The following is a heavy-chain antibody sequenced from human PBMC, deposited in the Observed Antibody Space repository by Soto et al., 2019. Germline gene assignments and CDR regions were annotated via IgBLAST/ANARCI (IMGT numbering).Heavy chain of an antibody. J-gene: IGHJ6*02. Sequence: PGGSLRLSCAASGFTFSGSAMHWVRQASGKGLEWVASIRSKANSYATAYAASVKGRFTISRDESKNTAYLQKNSLKTEDTAVYYCTFVIAAAQSPEGYYYYGMDVWGQGTTVTVSS. CDR3: TFVIAAAQSPEGYYYYGMDV. CDR1: GFTFSGSA. D-gene: IGHD6-13*01. V-gene: IGHV3-73*01. CDR2: IRSKANSYAT.